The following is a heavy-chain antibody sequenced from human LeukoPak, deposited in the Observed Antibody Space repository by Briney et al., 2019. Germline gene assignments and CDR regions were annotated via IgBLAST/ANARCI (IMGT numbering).Heavy chain of an antibody. V-gene: IGHV3-7*01. Sequence: GGSLRLSCAASGFTFSGYWMSWVRQAPGKGLEWVANINRDGSDTQYVDSVKGRFTISRDNAKNSLYLQMNSLRAEDTAVYYCARDVRGGSDSPDFWGQGILVTVSS. CDR3: ARDVRGGSDSPDF. D-gene: IGHD1-26*01. J-gene: IGHJ4*02. CDR1: GFTFSGYW. CDR2: INRDGSDT.